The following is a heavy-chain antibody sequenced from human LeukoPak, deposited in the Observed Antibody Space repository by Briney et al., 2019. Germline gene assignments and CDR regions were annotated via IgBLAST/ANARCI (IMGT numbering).Heavy chain of an antibody. CDR2: ISAYNGNT. Sequence: ASVSVSSTASGYTFTASGISWVRQAPGQGLEWMGWISAYNGNTYYAKKFQGRVTMTEDTSTDTAYMELSSLRSEDTGVYYCATDVSNRGRYSGPDSFDLWGHGTMVTVSS. CDR3: ATDVSNRGRYSGPDSFDL. CDR1: GYTFTASG. V-gene: IGHV1-18*01. D-gene: IGHD1-26*01. J-gene: IGHJ3*01.